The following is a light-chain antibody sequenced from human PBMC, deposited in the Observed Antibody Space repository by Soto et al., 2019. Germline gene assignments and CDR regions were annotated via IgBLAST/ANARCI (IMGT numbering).Light chain of an antibody. Sequence: DIQMTQSPSTLSAFVGDRVTITCRASQTISTYLAWYQQKPGRAPKVLIYKTSTLESGVPSRFSGSGSGTEFTLTVSSLQPDDVATYYCQHYNGYPITFGGGTKVEIK. V-gene: IGKV1-5*03. CDR2: KTS. CDR1: QTISTY. J-gene: IGKJ4*01. CDR3: QHYNGYPIT.